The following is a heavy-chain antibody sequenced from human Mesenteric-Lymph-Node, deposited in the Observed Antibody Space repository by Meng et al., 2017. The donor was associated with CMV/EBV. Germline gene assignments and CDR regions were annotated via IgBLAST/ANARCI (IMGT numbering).Heavy chain of an antibody. CDR1: GITFSNFA. CDR2: ISASGDLT. D-gene: IGHD3-10*01. V-gene: IGHV3-23*01. J-gene: IGHJ6*02. CDR3: AKGGVKVFYFNGLDV. Sequence: GGSLRLSCAASGITFSNFALNWVRQAPGKGLEWVSGISASGDLTYYADSVKGRFTIPRDTSKNTLYLQMNSLTAEDTAVYYCAKGGVKVFYFNGLDVWGQGTTVTVSS.